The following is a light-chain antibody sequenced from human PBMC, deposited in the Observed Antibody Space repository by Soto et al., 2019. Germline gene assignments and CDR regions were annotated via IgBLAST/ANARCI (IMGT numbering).Light chain of an antibody. J-gene: IGKJ1*01. V-gene: IGKV1-5*03. CDR1: QSVTMW. Sequence: DIHMTQSPSTLSASVGDRVTITCRASQSVTMWLAWYQQKPGKAPNLLIYKTSSLESGVPSRFSGSGSGTEFTLTISSLQPYDFATYYCQHWTDYSWTFGQGTKVEVK. CDR2: KTS. CDR3: QHWTDYSWT.